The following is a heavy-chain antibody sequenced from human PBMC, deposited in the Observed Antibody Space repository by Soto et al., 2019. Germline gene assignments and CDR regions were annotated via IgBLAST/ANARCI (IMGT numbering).Heavy chain of an antibody. CDR2: VYNSGST. V-gene: IGHV4-59*08. J-gene: IGHJ3*02. Sequence: SETLSLTCTVSGDSFSTFYWSWIRQPPGRTLEWIGYVYNSGSTNYNPSLQSRVTISMDTSKTQFSLWLRSVTAADTAVYYCARHGYSGSPFHDAVDIWGQGTMVTVSS. CDR1: GDSFSTFY. CDR3: ARHGYSGSPFHDAVDI. D-gene: IGHD5-12*01.